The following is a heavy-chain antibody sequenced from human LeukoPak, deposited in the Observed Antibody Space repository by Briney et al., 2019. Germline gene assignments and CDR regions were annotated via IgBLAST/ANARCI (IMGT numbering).Heavy chain of an antibody. V-gene: IGHV3-9*01. CDR1: GFTFDDYA. CDR2: ISWNSGSI. D-gene: IGHD2-21*01. CDR3: AKSRDLDY. Sequence: GRSLRLSCAASGFTFDDYAMLWVRQAPGKGLEWVSGISWNSGSIGYADSVKGRFTISRDNAKNSLYLQMNSLRAEDTALYYCAKSRDLDYWGQGTLVTVSS. J-gene: IGHJ4*02.